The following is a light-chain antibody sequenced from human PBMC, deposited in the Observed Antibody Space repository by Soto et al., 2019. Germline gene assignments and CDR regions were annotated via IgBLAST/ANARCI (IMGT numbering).Light chain of an antibody. J-gene: IGLJ2*01. CDR3: MLYMGGGLVV. V-gene: IGLV8-61*01. Sequence: QTVVTQEPSFSVSPGGTFTLTWGLTSASVSTTYYPSWYQQTPGQAPRTLIYSTNIRSSGVPDRFSGSILGNKAALTITGAQADDESDYHCMLYMGGGLVVFGGGTKLTVL. CDR1: SASVSTTYY. CDR2: STN.